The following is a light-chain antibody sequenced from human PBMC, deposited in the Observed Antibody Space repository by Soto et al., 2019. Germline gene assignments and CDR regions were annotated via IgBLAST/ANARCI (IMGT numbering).Light chain of an antibody. CDR2: EVV. CDR3: SSYGGDNNVV. J-gene: IGLJ2*01. CDR1: SSDVGGYNY. V-gene: IGLV2-8*01. Sequence: QSALTQPPSAPGSPGQSVTISCTGTSSDVGGYNYVSWYQQHPGAAPKLMIYEVVKRPSGVPDRFSGSKSGNTASLTVSGLQAEDESDYYCSSYGGDNNVVFGGGTKVTVL.